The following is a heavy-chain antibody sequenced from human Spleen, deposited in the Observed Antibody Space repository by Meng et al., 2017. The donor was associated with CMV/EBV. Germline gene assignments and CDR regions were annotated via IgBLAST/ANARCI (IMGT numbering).Heavy chain of an antibody. D-gene: IGHD3-3*01. Sequence: GGSLRLSCAASGFTVSSNFMNWVRQAPGKGLEWVAVIWYDGSNKYYADSVKGRFTISRDNSKNTLYLQMNSLRAVDTAVYFCATSVTMFGVVIRWNYYYGMDVWGQGTTVTVSS. J-gene: IGHJ6*02. CDR1: GFTVSSNF. CDR3: ATSVTMFGVVIRWNYYYGMDV. V-gene: IGHV3-33*08. CDR2: IWYDGSNK.